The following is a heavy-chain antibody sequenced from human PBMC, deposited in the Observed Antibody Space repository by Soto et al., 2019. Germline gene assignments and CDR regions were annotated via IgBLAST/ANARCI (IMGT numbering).Heavy chain of an antibody. Sequence: PSETLSLTCAVYGGSFSGYYWSWIRQPPGKGLEWIGEINHSGSTNYNPSLKSRVTISVDTSKNQFSLKLSSVTAADTAVYYCVRLAGSGSYYYYYYMDVWGKGTTVTVSS. J-gene: IGHJ6*03. CDR2: INHSGST. V-gene: IGHV4-34*01. CDR3: VRLAGSGSYYYYYYMDV. D-gene: IGHD3-10*01. CDR1: GGSFSGYY.